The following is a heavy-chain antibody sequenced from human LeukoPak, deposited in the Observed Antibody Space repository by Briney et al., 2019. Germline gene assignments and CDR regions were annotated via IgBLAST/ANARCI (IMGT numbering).Heavy chain of an antibody. CDR2: ISSSGSPI. CDR1: GFTFSSYE. V-gene: IGHV3-48*03. CDR3: AREAPLLWFGELLSNWFDP. Sequence: PGGSLRLSCAASGFTFSSYEMNWVRQAPGKGLEWVSYISSSGSPIYYADSVKGRFTISRDNAKNSLYLQMNSLRAEDTAVYYCAREAPLLWFGELLSNWFDPWGQGTLVTVSS. J-gene: IGHJ5*02. D-gene: IGHD3-10*01.